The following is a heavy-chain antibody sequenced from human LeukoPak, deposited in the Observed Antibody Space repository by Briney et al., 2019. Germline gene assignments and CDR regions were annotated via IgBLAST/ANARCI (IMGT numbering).Heavy chain of an antibody. CDR3: AIDTGYSSSWYYFDY. CDR1: GGTFSSHV. CDR2: SIPIFGAA. D-gene: IGHD6-13*01. J-gene: IGHJ4*02. V-gene: IGHV1-69*01. Sequence: GASVKVSCKASGGTFSSHVINWVRQAPGPGLKWMGGSIPIFGAANYAQKFQGRVTITANESTSTAYMELSSLRSEDTALYYCAIDTGYSSSWYYFDYWGQGALVTVSS.